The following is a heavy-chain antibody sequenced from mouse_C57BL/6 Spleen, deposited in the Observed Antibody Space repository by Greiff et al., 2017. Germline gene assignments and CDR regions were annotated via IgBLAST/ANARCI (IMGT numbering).Heavy chain of an antibody. D-gene: IGHD2-4*01. CDR3: ARSVWDYDVWYGY. CDR2: IYPGDGDT. V-gene: IGHV1-82*01. Sequence: QVQLQQSGPELVKPGASVKISCKASGYAFSSSWMNWVKQRPGKGLEWIGRIYPGDGDTNYNGKFKGKATLTADKSSSTAYMQLSSLTSEDSAVYFCARSVWDYDVWYGYRGQGILVT. J-gene: IGHJ3*01. CDR1: GYAFSSSW.